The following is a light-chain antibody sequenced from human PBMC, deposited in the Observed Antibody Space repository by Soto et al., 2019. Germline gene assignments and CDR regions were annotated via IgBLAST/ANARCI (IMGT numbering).Light chain of an antibody. CDR1: SSDVGSHNL. CDR2: EVS. Sequence: QSVLTQPASVSGSPGQSITISCTGTSSDVGSHNLVSWYQQHPGQAPKLMIYEVSKRPLGVSARFSAFKSGNTASLTISGLQAEDEADYYCCSYGGSRAVFGGGTQLTVL. J-gene: IGLJ7*01. V-gene: IGLV2-23*02. CDR3: CSYGGSRAV.